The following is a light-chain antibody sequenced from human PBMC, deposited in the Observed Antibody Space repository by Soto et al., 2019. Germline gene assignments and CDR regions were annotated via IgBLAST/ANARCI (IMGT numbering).Light chain of an antibody. CDR3: QQCNNGPYT. CDR1: QSIRSN. CDR2: DAS. J-gene: IGKJ2*01. Sequence: EVVMTQSPATLSVSPGERATLSCRASQSIRSNLVWYQQKPCQAPRLLIYDASTRATGIPDRFNGSVSGTEFTLIISSLQSEDFALYFCQQCNNGPYTFGHGTKLEI. V-gene: IGKV3-15*01.